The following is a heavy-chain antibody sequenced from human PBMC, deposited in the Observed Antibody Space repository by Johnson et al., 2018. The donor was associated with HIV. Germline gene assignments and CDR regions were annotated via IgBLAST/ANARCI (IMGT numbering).Heavy chain of an antibody. Sequence: VQVVESGGGLVQPGTSLRLSCVASGFTFSNYAMTWVRQAPGEGLEWVADITASGGTTYYADSVKGRFTVSRDASKNTLYLQMNSLRAEDTAVYYCARHKGQQYDTFDIWGQGTMVTVSS. CDR3: ARHKGQQYDTFDI. J-gene: IGHJ3*02. CDR1: GFTFSNYA. D-gene: IGHD6-13*01. V-gene: IGHV3-23*04. CDR2: ITASGGTT.